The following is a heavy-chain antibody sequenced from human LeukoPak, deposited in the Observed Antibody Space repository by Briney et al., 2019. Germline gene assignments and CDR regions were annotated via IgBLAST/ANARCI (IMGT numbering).Heavy chain of an antibody. Sequence: GGSLRLSCAASGFTFSNAWMSWVRQAPGKGLEWVGRIKSKTDGGTTDYAAPVKGRFTISRDDSKNKLYIQMNSLRTDDTAVYYCTREDFWNYVVWGQGTLVSVSS. D-gene: IGHD1-7*01. J-gene: IGHJ4*02. CDR2: IKSKTDGGTT. V-gene: IGHV3-15*01. CDR1: GFTFSNAW. CDR3: TREDFWNYVV.